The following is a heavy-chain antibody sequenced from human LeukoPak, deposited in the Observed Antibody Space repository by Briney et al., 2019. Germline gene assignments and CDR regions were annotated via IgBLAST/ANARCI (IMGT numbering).Heavy chain of an antibody. CDR2: IYYSGST. CDR1: GGSISSYY. V-gene: IGHV4-59*01. CDR3: ARVGSSTNGEIDF. Sequence: PSETLSLTCTVSGGSISSYYWSWIRQPPGKGLEWIGYIYYSGSTNYNPSLKSRVTISVDTSKNQFSLKLSSVTAADTAVYYCARVGSSTNGEIDFWGQGTLVTVSS. J-gene: IGHJ4*02. D-gene: IGHD2-2*01.